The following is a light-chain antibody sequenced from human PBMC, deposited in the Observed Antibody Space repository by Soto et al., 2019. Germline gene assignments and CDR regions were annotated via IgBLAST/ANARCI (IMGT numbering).Light chain of an antibody. CDR3: HQYGSSP. V-gene: IGKV3-20*01. CDR2: GAS. Sequence: IVLTQSPVTLSLSPGERATLFCRASQSVSSSSLAWYQQKPGQAPRLLIYGASSRATGIPDRFSGSGSGTEFTLTISRLEPEDFAVYYCHQYGSSPFGGGTKVDIK. J-gene: IGKJ4*01. CDR1: QSVSSSS.